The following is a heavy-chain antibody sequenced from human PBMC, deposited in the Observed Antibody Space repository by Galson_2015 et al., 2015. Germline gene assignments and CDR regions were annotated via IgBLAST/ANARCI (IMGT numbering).Heavy chain of an antibody. V-gene: IGHV3-21*01. Sequence: SLRLSCAASEFTFSSYYMSWVRQAPGKGLEWVSSISSTTTYLSYADSVKGRFTISRHHAKNSLYLQMNSLGAEDTAVYYCARQILDYDFWSGYYPTNFDYWGQGPLVTVSS. CDR2: ISSTTTYL. CDR1: EFTFSSYY. D-gene: IGHD3-3*01. CDR3: ARQILDYDFWSGYYPTNFDY. J-gene: IGHJ4*02.